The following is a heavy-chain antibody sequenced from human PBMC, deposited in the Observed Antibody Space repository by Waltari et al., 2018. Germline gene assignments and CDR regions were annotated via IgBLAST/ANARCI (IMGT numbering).Heavy chain of an antibody. CDR3: ARDGSLVVTDDDPDI. D-gene: IGHD2-15*01. V-gene: IGHV1-69*12. CDR2: IIPIFDTP. J-gene: IGHJ3*02. Sequence: QVQLVQSGAEVKKTGSSVKVSCKTSRDTCSTYDITWVRQAPGQGLEWMGGIIPIFDTPSYPQKFQGRVTITADASTKTAYMELSSLRSEDTAVYYCARDGSLVVTDDDPDIWGQGTMVTVAS. CDR1: RDTCSTYD.